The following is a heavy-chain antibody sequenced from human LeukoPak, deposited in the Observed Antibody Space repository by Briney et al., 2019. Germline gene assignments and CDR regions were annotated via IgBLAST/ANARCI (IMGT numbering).Heavy chain of an antibody. CDR2: ISGSGGST. CDR3: AKIRSTIYQGAIDY. Sequence: GGSLRLSCAASGFTFSSYAMGWVRQAPGKGLEWVSAISGSGGSTYYADSVKGRFTISRDNSKNTLYLQMNSLRAEDTAVYYCAKIRSTIYQGAIDYWGQGTLVTVSS. V-gene: IGHV3-23*01. J-gene: IGHJ4*02. CDR1: GFTFSSYA. D-gene: IGHD2-2*01.